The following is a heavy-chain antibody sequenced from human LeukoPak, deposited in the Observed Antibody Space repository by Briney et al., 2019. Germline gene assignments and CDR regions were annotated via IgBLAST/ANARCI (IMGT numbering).Heavy chain of an antibody. V-gene: IGHV4-59*08. Sequence: SETLSLTCTVSGGSISSYYWSWIRQPPGKGLEWSGYIYYSGSTNYNPSLKSRVTISVDTSKNQFSLKLSSVTAADTAVYYCARHYSSSWYVRYFDYWGQGTLVTVSP. CDR1: GGSISSYY. J-gene: IGHJ4*02. CDR2: IYYSGST. D-gene: IGHD6-13*01. CDR3: ARHYSSSWYVRYFDY.